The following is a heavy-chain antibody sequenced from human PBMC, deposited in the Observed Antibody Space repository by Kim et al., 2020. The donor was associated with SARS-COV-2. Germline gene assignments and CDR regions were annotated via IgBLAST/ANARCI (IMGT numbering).Heavy chain of an antibody. J-gene: IGHJ6*02. CDR3: ARDLVAIAAAGTIYYYYGMDV. CDR1: GFTFSSYW. Sequence: GGSLRLSCAASGFTFSSYWMSWVRQAPGKGLEWVANIKQDGSEKYYVDSVKGRFTISRDNAKNSLYLQMNSLRAEDTAVYYYARDLVAIAAAGTIYYYYGMDVWGQGTTVTVSS. CDR2: IKQDGSEK. D-gene: IGHD6-13*01. V-gene: IGHV3-7*01.